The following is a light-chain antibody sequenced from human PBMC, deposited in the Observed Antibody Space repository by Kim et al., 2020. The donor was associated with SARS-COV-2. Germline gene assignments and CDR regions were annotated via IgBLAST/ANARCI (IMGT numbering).Light chain of an antibody. CDR2: GAS. CDR1: QSVSSN. CDR3: QHYNNWPPYT. V-gene: IGKV3-15*01. J-gene: IGKJ2*01. Sequence: EIVMTQSPATLSVSPGERATLSCRASQSVSSNLAWYQQKPGQAPRLLIFGASTRATGIPDRFSGSGSETEFILTISSLQSEDFAVYYCQHYNNWPPYTFGQGTKVDIK.